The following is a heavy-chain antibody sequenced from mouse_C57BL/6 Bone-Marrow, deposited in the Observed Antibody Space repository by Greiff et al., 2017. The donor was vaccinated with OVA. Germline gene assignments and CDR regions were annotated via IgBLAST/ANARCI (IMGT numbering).Heavy chain of an antibody. CDR3: AKDYDGSSPYALDY. J-gene: IGHJ4*01. CDR2: IDPSDSYT. CDR1: GYTFTSYW. Sequence: VQLQQPGAELVMPGASVKLSCKASGYTFTSYWMHWVKQRPGQGLEWIGEIDPSDSYTNYNQKFKGKSTLTVDKSSSTAYMQLSSLTSEDSAVYYCAKDYDGSSPYALDYWGQGTSVTVSS. V-gene: IGHV1-69*01. D-gene: IGHD1-1*01.